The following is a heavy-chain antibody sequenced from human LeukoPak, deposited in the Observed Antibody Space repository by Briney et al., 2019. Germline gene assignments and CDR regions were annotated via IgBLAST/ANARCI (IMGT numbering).Heavy chain of an antibody. J-gene: IGHJ4*02. Sequence: GGSLRLSCSASGFTFSTYAAHWVRPAAGKGLEYVSAISSNGGSTYYADSVRGRFTISRDNSKNTLYLQMTSLRTEDTAVYYCVTLGLASPSDYWGQGTLVTVSS. CDR2: ISSNGGST. CDR1: GFTFSTYA. CDR3: VTLGLASPSDY. D-gene: IGHD3/OR15-3a*01. V-gene: IGHV3-64D*09.